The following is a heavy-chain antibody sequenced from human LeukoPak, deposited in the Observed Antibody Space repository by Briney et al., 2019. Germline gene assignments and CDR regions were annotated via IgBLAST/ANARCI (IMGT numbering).Heavy chain of an antibody. CDR3: ARDQIAAAGPTDY. D-gene: IGHD6-13*01. V-gene: IGHV6-1*01. CDR2: TYYRSKWYN. J-gene: IGHJ4*02. Sequence: SQTLSLTCAISGDSVSNNNAAWNWIRQSPSRGLEWLGRTYYRSKWYNDYAVSVKSRIIINPDTSKNQFSLQLNSVTPEDTAVYYCARDQIAAAGPTDYWGQGTLVTVSS. CDR1: GDSVSNNNAA.